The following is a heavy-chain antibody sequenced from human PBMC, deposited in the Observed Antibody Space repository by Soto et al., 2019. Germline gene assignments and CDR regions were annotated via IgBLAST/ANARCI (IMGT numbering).Heavy chain of an antibody. V-gene: IGHV4-34*01. J-gene: IGHJ6*02. CDR2: INHSGST. CDR1: GGSFSGYY. Sequence: SETLSLTCAVYGGSFSGYYWSWIRQPPGKGLEWIGEINHSGSTNYNPSLKSRVTISVDTSKNQFSLKLSSVTAADTAVYFCASLESDYDVDFWGQGTTVTVSS. D-gene: IGHD3-3*01. CDR3: ASLESDYDVDF.